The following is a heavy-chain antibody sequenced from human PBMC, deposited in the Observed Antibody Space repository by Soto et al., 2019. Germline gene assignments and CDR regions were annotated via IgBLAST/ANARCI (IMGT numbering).Heavy chain of an antibody. CDR2: ISPKFGRT. D-gene: IGHD2-15*01. J-gene: IGHJ2*01. CDR1: DYIFLAYG. V-gene: IGHV1-18*01. CDR3: ARDDCNGGSCDGGHYLDL. Sequence: QVQLVQSGPEVKKAGASVKVSCTAPTDYIFLAYGFDWVRQAPGQGLEWMGWISPKFGRTNYARTLQDRVTMTTDVSTNSVPMELRDLRSDDTAVYYCARDDCNGGSCDGGHYLDLWGRGTPISVSS.